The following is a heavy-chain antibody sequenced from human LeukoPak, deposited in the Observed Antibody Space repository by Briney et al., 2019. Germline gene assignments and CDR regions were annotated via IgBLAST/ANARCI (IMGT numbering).Heavy chain of an antibody. D-gene: IGHD2-2*01. CDR2: MNPNSGNT. J-gene: IGHJ5*02. CDR3: ARDSTSDNWFDP. CDR1: GYTFTSYD. V-gene: IGHV1-8*01. Sequence: ASVKVSCTASGYTFTSYDINWVRQATGQGLEWMGWMNPNSGNTGYAQKFQGRVTMTRNTSISTAYMELSSLRSEDTAVYYCARDSTSDNWFDPWGQGTLVTVSS.